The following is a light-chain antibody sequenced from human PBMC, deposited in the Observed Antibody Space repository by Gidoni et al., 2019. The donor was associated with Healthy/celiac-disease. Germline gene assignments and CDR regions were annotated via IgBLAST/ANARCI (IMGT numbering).Light chain of an antibody. Sequence: DIQMTQSPSSLSASVGDRVTITCQACQDISNYLNWYQQKPGKAPKLLIYDASNLETGVPSRFSGSGSGTDFTFTISSLQPEDIATYYCQQYDNRPLTFGGGTKVEIK. CDR1: QDISNY. J-gene: IGKJ4*01. V-gene: IGKV1-33*01. CDR3: QQYDNRPLT. CDR2: DAS.